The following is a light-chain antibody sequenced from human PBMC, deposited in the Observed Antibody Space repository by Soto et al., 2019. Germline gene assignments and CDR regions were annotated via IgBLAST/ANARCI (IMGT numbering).Light chain of an antibody. CDR1: QSISTY. CDR3: QQSYSTPNT. CDR2: AAS. Sequence: DIQMTQSPSSLSASVGDRVTITCRASQSISTYLNWYQQKPGKPPKFLISAASSLRSGVPSRFTGSGSGTDFTLTISSLQPEDFAIYFCQQSYSTPNTFGQGTKLEIK. J-gene: IGKJ2*01. V-gene: IGKV1-39*01.